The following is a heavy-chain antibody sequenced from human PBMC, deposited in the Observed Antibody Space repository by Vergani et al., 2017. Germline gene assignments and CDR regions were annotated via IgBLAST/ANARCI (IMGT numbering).Heavy chain of an antibody. CDR1: GFTFSSSA. D-gene: IGHD1-1*01. CDR2: IKNTGDST. J-gene: IGHJ4*02. CDR3: GRGSYNYN. Sequence: EVQLLQSEGAVVQPGGSLRLSCVASGFTFSSSAMSWVRQGHGQGLEWVSSIKNTGDSTHYADSVKGRFTISRDNSKNTLYLQMNSLRVEDTAVYYWGRGSYNYNWCQETLVTVSS. V-gene: IGHV3-23*01.